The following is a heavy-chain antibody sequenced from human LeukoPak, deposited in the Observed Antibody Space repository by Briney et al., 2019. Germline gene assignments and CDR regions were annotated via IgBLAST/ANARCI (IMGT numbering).Heavy chain of an antibody. V-gene: IGHV1-2*02. D-gene: IGHD2-2*01. CDR3: ARLDCSSTSCPYYFDY. Sequence: ASVKVSCKASGYTFTSYDINWVRQATGQGLEWMGWINPNSGGTNYAQKFQGRVTMTRDTSISTAYMELSRLRSDDTAVYYCARLDCSSTSCPYYFDYWGQGTLVTIST. J-gene: IGHJ4*02. CDR1: GYTFTSYD. CDR2: INPNSGGT.